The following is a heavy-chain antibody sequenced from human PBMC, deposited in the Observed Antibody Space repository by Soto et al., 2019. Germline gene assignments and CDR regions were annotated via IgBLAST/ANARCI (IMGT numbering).Heavy chain of an antibody. J-gene: IGHJ3*02. CDR3: AREPRYCRGGSCSITRDAYDI. D-gene: IGHD2-15*01. V-gene: IGHV3-66*01. CDR2: ISNRGDT. Sequence: GGSLRLSCTASGFIVSNTYVKWVRQAPGKGLEWVSVISNRGDTHYADSVRGRFSLSRDISDNTLHLQMNNLRVEDTAVYYCAREPRYCRGGSCSITRDAYDIWGQGTMVTVSS. CDR1: GFIVSNTY.